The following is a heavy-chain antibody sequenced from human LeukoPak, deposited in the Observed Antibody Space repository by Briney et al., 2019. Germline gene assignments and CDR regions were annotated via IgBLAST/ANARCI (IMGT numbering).Heavy chain of an antibody. D-gene: IGHD2-2*01. CDR1: GFTFSSYR. CDR3: AKGEHIVVVPAAFDC. V-gene: IGHV3-74*01. CDR2: INSDGSST. J-gene: IGHJ5*01. Sequence: GGSLRLSCAASGFTFSSYRMHWVRQAPGKGLVWVSRINSDGSSTSYADSVKGRFTISRDNAKNTLYLQMNSLRAEDTAVYYCAKGEHIVVVPAAFDCWGQGTLVTVSS.